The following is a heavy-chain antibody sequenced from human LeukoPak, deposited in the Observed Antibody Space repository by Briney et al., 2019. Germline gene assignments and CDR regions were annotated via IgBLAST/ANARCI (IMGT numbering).Heavy chain of an antibody. V-gene: IGHV3-66*02. CDR2: IYSGGST. CDR1: GFTVSSNY. D-gene: IGHD3-3*01. Sequence: VGSLRLSCAASGFTVSSNYMSWVRQAPGKGLEWVSVIYSGGSTYYADSVKGRFTISRDNSKNTLYLQMNSLRAEDTAVYYCASKIRSITIFGVVINYYMDVWGKGTTVTVSS. J-gene: IGHJ6*03. CDR3: ASKIRSITIFGVVINYYMDV.